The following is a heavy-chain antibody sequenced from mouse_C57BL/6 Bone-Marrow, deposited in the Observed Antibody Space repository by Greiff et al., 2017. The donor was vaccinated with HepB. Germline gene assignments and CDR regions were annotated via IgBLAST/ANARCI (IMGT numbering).Heavy chain of an antibody. J-gene: IGHJ2*01. V-gene: IGHV14-4*01. Sequence: VQLQQSGAELVRPGASVKLSCTASGFNIKDDYMHWVKQRPEQGLEWIGWIDPENGDTEYASKFQGKATITADTSSNTAYLQLSSLTSEDTAVYYCTTSGNHSDYWGQGTTLTVSS. CDR2: IDPENGDT. CDR1: GFNIKDDY. CDR3: TTSGNHSDY. D-gene: IGHD2-1*01.